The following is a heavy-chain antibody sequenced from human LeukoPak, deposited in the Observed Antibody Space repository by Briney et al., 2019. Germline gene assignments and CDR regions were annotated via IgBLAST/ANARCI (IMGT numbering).Heavy chain of an antibody. V-gene: IGHV3-23*01. CDR1: GFTFSSYA. CDR2: ISGSGGSR. J-gene: IGHJ4*02. Sequence: GGSLRLSCAASGFTFSSYAMSWVRQAPGKGLEWVSAISGSGGSRYYADSVKGRFTISRDNSKNTLYLQMNSLRAEDTAVYYCAKAMIVVVIQGGLDYWGQGTLVTVSS. CDR3: AKAMIVVVIQGGLDY. D-gene: IGHD3-22*01.